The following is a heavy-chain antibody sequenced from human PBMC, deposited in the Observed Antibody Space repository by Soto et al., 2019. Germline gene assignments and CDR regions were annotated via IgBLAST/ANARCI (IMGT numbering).Heavy chain of an antibody. CDR1: GFTFSSYA. Sequence: EVQLLESGGGLVQPGGSLRLSCAASGFTFSSYAMSWVRQAPGKGLEWVSAIGGSGGSTYYADSVKGRFTISRDNSKNTRYLQMNSLRAEDTAVYYCAKNNWVVITGDYFDYWGQGTLVTVSS. D-gene: IGHD3-22*01. V-gene: IGHV3-23*01. CDR2: IGGSGGST. J-gene: IGHJ4*02. CDR3: AKNNWVVITGDYFDY.